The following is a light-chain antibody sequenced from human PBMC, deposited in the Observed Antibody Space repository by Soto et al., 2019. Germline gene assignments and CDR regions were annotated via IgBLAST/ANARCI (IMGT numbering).Light chain of an antibody. J-gene: IGKJ1*01. V-gene: IGKV3-20*01. CDR1: QSVGSSY. CDR3: QQYGSSPTWT. CDR2: GAS. Sequence: EIVLTQSPGTLSLSPGERATLSCRASQSVGSSYLAWYQQKPGQAPRLLIYGASGRATGIPDRFSGSGSGTDFTLTISRLEPEDFAVYYCQQYGSSPTWTFGQGTKVEI.